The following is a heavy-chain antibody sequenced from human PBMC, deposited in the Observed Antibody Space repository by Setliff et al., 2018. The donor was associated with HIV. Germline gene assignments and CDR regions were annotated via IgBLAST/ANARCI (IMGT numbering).Heavy chain of an antibody. CDR3: ARFQAWQLGRRGGYYYYMDV. J-gene: IGHJ6*03. CDR2: ISYSGST. CDR1: GGSISSYY. V-gene: IGHV4-59*01. Sequence: SETLSLTCTISGGSISSYYWSWIRQPPGKGLEWIGYISYSGSTNYNPSLKSRVTISVDMSRNQFSLVLSSVTAADTAVYYCARFQAWQLGRRGGYYYYMDVWGKGTTVTVSS. D-gene: IGHD1-1*01.